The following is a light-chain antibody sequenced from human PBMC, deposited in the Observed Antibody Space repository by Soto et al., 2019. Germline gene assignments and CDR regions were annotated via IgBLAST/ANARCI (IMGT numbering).Light chain of an antibody. J-gene: IGLJ2*01. CDR1: SSDIGGYDY. CDR3: TSYASGSSHVV. Sequence: QSALTQPASASGSPGQSITLSCTGTSSDIGGYDYVSWYQRHPGKAPKLIIYDVNNRPSGVSDRCSGSKSGNTASMTNTGLQDDEEDDYYCTSYASGSSHVVFGGGTKLTVL. V-gene: IGLV2-14*01. CDR2: DVN.